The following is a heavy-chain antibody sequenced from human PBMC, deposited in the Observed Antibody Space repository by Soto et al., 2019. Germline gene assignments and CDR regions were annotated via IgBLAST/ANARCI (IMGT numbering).Heavy chain of an antibody. J-gene: IGHJ6*02. CDR2: INPTAGLT. CDR1: GYAFSNNF. CDR3: TRALRNGYFYGMDI. Sequence: QVQLVQSGAEVKKPGASVKVSCMASGYAFSNNFMHWVRQAPAQGLEWMGVINPTAGLTNNAQKFQCRITMTSDTSSSTAYMELSSLRSEDTAVYYCTRALRNGYFYGMDIWGQGTTVTVSS. D-gene: IGHD2-8*01. V-gene: IGHV1-46*01.